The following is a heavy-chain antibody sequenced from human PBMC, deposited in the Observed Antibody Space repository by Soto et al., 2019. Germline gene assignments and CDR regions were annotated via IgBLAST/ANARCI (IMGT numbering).Heavy chain of an antibody. J-gene: IGHJ4*02. CDR1: GFSLRNSGVG. CDR3: AHLTTGGFYFDY. Sequence: SGPTLVNPTQTLTLTCTFSGFSLRNSGVGVGWIRQPPGRALEWLALIYWDDDKRYSPSLKSRLTITKDTSKNQVVLTMTNMDPVDTATYYCAHLTTGGFYFDYWGQGTLVTVSS. CDR2: IYWDDDK. V-gene: IGHV2-5*02. D-gene: IGHD4-17*01.